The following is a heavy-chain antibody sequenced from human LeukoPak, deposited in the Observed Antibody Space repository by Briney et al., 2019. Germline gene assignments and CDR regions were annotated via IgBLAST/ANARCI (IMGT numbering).Heavy chain of an antibody. V-gene: IGHV3-23*01. CDR3: AKGGGGYLDY. Sequence: PAESLTLTCAASGGTFSGYDMSWIRQAPGKGLEWIGAVSGSGSTNYYTASTNRRSTISRANSKNILYLQMTSLTADATAVYYVAKGGGGYLDYWGQGSLVTVS. D-gene: IGHD3-10*01. CDR2: VSGSGSTN. J-gene: IGHJ4*02. CDR1: GGTFSGYD.